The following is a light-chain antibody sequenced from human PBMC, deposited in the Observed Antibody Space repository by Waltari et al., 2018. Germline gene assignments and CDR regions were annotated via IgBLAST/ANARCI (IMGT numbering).Light chain of an antibody. Sequence: EIVLTQSPANLSLSRGERANLSCRASQSVSSYLDWYQQKPVQAPRLLIYDASNRATGIPARFSGSGSGTDFTLTISSLEPEDFAVYYCQQRSNWPSLTFGGGTKVEIK. V-gene: IGKV3-11*01. CDR1: QSVSSY. CDR2: DAS. J-gene: IGKJ4*01. CDR3: QQRSNWPSLT.